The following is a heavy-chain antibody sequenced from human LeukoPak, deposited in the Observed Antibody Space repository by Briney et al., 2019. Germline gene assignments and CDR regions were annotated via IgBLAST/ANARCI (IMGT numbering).Heavy chain of an antibody. CDR1: GGSISSGSYY. Sequence: PSETLSLTCTVSGGSISSGSYYWSWIRQPAGKGLEGIGRIYTSGSTNYNPSLKSRVTISVDTSKNQFSLKLSSVTAADTAVYYCAREGYYDSTPGYFDLWGRGTLVTVSS. V-gene: IGHV4-61*02. J-gene: IGHJ2*01. D-gene: IGHD3-22*01. CDR2: IYTSGST. CDR3: AREGYYDSTPGYFDL.